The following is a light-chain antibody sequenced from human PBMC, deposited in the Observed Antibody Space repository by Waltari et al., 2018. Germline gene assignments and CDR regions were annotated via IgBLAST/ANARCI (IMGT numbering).Light chain of an antibody. V-gene: IGKV3-11*01. J-gene: IGKJ5*01. Sequence: EIVLTQSPATLSLPPGEGAPLSCRASQSVDYYLAWYQQKPGQAPRLLIHDASNRASGVPARFSGSGSGTDFSLTISSLEPEDFAVYYCQQRRNWPITFGQGTRLEIK. CDR3: QQRRNWPIT. CDR2: DAS. CDR1: QSVDYY.